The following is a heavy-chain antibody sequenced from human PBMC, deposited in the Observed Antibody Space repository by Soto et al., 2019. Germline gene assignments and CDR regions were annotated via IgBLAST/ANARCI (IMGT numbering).Heavy chain of an antibody. J-gene: IGHJ4*02. Sequence: PSETLSLTCAVYGGSFSGYYLSWIRQPPGKGLEWIGEINHSGSTNYNPSLKSRVTISVDTSKNQFSLKLSSVTAADTAVYYCARRVDCSSTSCYGGCDYWGQGTLVTVSS. CDR1: GGSFSGYY. D-gene: IGHD2-2*01. V-gene: IGHV4-34*01. CDR3: ARRVDCSSTSCYGGCDY. CDR2: INHSGST.